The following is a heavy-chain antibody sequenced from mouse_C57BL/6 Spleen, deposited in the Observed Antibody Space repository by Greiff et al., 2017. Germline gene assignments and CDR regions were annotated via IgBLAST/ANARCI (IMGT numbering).Heavy chain of an antibody. Sequence: DVKVEESGGGLVQPGGSMKLSCAASGFTFSDAWMDWVRQSPEKGLEWVAEIRNKANNHATYYAESVKGRFTISRDDSKSSVYLQMNSLRAEDTGIYYCTRRGRYYGSSYAMDYWGQGTSVTVSS. D-gene: IGHD1-1*01. CDR3: TRRGRYYGSSYAMDY. V-gene: IGHV6-6*01. CDR2: IRNKANNHAT. CDR1: GFTFSDAW. J-gene: IGHJ4*01.